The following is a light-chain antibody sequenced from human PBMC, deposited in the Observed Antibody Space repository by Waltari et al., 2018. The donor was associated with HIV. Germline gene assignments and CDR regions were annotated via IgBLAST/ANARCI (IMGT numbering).Light chain of an antibody. V-gene: IGKV2-28*01. J-gene: IGKJ5*01. CDR1: QSLQHDNGYNY. CDR3: MQSLETSIT. CDR2: LNS. Sequence: IVLTQSLLSLSVTPGETTSVSCTSSQSLQHDNGYNYLDWYLQRPGHFPRLLVTLNSVRASGVPDRVSASGSGTNFTLQSRRVDAEDVDVYYGMQSLETSITFGQRTRLEI.